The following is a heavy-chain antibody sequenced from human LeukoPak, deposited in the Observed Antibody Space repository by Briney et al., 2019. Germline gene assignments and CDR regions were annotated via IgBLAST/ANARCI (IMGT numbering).Heavy chain of an antibody. CDR3: VRDRAGGNSVWFDP. CDR1: GFTFSSYS. CDR2: ISSSSGTI. J-gene: IGHJ5*02. V-gene: IGHV3-48*02. Sequence: GGSLRLSCAASGFTFSSYSMVWVRQAPGKGLEWISFISSSSGTIYYADSVKGRFTISRDNAKNSLYLQMNSLRDEDTAVYYCVRDRAGGNSVWFDPWGQGTLVTVSS. D-gene: IGHD4-23*01.